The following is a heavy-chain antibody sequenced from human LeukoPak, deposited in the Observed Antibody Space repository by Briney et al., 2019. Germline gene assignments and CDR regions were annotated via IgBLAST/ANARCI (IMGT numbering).Heavy chain of an antibody. J-gene: IGHJ4*02. Sequence: SGTLSLTCAVSGGSISRTNWWSWVRQPPGKGLEWIGEIYHSGSTNYNPSLKSRVTISVDTSKNQFSLKLSSVTAADTAVYYCARLYRVAVAGTFDYWGQGTLVTVSS. CDR2: IYHSGST. CDR1: GGSISRTNW. V-gene: IGHV4-4*02. D-gene: IGHD6-19*01. CDR3: ARLYRVAVAGTFDY.